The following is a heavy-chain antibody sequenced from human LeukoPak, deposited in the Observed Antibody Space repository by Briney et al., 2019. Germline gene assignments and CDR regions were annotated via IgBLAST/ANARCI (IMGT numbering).Heavy chain of an antibody. V-gene: IGHV4-38-2*01. CDR3: ARHNYDFWSGYSIDY. CDR1: GYSISSGYY. Sequence: SXXLSLTCAVSGYSISSGYYWGWIRPPPEKGLEWIGSIYHSGSTYYNPSLKSRVTISGDTSKNKFSLKLSSVTAADTAVYYCARHNYDFWSGYSIDYWGQGTLVTVSS. D-gene: IGHD3-3*01. CDR2: IYHSGST. J-gene: IGHJ4*02.